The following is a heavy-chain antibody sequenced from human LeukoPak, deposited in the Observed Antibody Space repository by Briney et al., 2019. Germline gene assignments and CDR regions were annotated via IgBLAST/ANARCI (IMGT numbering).Heavy chain of an antibody. CDR2: IIAYNGNT. J-gene: IGHJ4*02. CDR3: ARWFEVWQTIDY. Sequence: APGXXLXWLGLIIAYNGNTNYAQKLQGRVPMTTDTSTSTAYMELRSLRSDDTAVYYCARWFEVWQTIDYWGQGTLVTVSS. D-gene: IGHD3-16*01. V-gene: IGHV1-18*01.